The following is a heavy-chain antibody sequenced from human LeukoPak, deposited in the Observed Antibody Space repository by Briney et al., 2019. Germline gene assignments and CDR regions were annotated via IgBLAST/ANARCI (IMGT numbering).Heavy chain of an antibody. Sequence: SETLSLTCTVSGGSISSGDYYWSWIRQPPGKGLEWIGYIYYSGSTYYNPSLKSRVTISVDTSKNQFSLKLSSVTAADTAVYYCARVFVDTAMGNWFDPWGQGTLVTVSS. CDR1: GGSISSGDYY. V-gene: IGHV4-30-4*01. CDR3: ARVFVDTAMGNWFDP. CDR2: IYYSGST. J-gene: IGHJ5*02. D-gene: IGHD5-18*01.